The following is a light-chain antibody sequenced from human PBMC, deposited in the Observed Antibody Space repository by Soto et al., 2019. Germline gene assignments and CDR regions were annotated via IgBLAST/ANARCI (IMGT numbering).Light chain of an antibody. Sequence: AIQMTQSPSSLSASVGDRVTITCRASQGIRNDLGWYQQKPGKAPKLLIYAASSLQSGVPSRFSGSGSGTDFTLTLCRQQPEDFATCYCLQDYNYPYTYGQGTKLVIK. V-gene: IGKV1-6*01. CDR1: QGIRND. J-gene: IGKJ2*01. CDR2: AAS. CDR3: LQDYNYPYT.